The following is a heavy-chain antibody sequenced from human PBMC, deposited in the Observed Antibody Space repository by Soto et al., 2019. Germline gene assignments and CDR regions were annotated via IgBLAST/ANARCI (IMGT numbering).Heavy chain of an antibody. CDR3: ARDYDDFWSGYFDY. J-gene: IGHJ4*02. CDR2: INAGNGNT. D-gene: IGHD3-3*01. CDR1: GYTFTSYA. Sequence: QVPLVQSGAEVKKPGASVKVSCKASGYTFTSYAMHWVRQAPGQRLEWMGWINAGNGNTKYSQKFQGRVTITRDTSASTAYMEVSSLRSEDTAVYYCARDYDDFWSGYFDYWGQGTLVTVSS. V-gene: IGHV1-3*01.